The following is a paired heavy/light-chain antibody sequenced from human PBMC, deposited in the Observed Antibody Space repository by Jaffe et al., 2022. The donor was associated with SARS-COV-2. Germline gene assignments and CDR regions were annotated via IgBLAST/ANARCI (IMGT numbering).Light chain of an antibody. CDR3: QQYDNWPLT. CDR2: GAS. J-gene: IGKJ1*01. CDR1: QSVSSR. Sequence: EIVMTQSPATLSVSPGERVTLSCRASQSVSSRLAWYQQKPGQAPRLLMYGASTRATGIPATFSGSGSGAEFTLTISSLQSEDFAVYYCQQYDNWPLTFGQGTRVEIK. V-gene: IGKV3-15*01.
Heavy chain of an antibody. CDR3: AHRPSGDYLRVFDY. CDR2: IYWDDDK. Sequence: QITLQESGPTLVQPTETLTLTCTFSGFSLRTSAVGVGWVRQPPGEALEWLGLIYWDDDKRYSPSLKSRLTITRDTSRNQVVLTMTNMDPVDTATYYCAHRPSGDYLRVFDYWGQGTLVTVSS. D-gene: IGHD3-3*01. CDR1: GFSLRTSAVG. J-gene: IGHJ4*02. V-gene: IGHV2-5*02.